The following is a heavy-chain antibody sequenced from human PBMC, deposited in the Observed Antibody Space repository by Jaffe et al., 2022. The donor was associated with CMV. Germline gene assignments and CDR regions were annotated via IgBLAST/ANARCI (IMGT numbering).Heavy chain of an antibody. D-gene: IGHD3-10*01. CDR1: GGTFSSYA. CDR2: IIPILGIA. V-gene: IGHV1-69*09. J-gene: IGHJ6*03. CDR3: ARERKDTPLGEDYYYYMDV. Sequence: QVQLVQSGAEVKKPGSSVKVSCKASGGTFSSYAISWVRQAPGQGLEWMGRIIPILGIANYAQKFQGRVTITADKSTSTAYMELSSLRSEDTAVYYCARERKDTPLGEDYYYYMDVWGKGTTVTVSS.